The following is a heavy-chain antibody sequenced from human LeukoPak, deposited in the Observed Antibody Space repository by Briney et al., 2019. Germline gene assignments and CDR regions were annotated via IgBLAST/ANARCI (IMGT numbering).Heavy chain of an antibody. CDR1: GVTFSDYA. CDR2: ITPSSGGT. J-gene: IGHJ3*02. V-gene: IGHV1-2*02. D-gene: IGHD1-1*01. CDR3: AKVASTTRRHDAFDI. Sequence: ASVKVSCKASGVTFSDYALNWVRQAPGQGLEWMGWITPSSGGTIYAQKFQGRVTMTRDMSISTAYMELSRLRSDDTAVYYCAKVASTTRRHDAFDIWGQGTLVTVSS.